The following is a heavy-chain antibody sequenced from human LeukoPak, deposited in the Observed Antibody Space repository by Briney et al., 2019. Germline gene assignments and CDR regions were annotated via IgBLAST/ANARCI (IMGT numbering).Heavy chain of an antibody. CDR1: GFTFSSYG. V-gene: IGHV3-30*02. D-gene: IGHD6-6*01. CDR3: AKDKRYSSSGVDY. J-gene: IGHJ4*02. Sequence: GGSLRLSCAASGFTFSSYGMHWVRQAPGKGLEWVALIRYDGSNKYYADSVKGRFTISRDNSKNTLYLQMNSLRAEDTAVYYCAKDKRYSSSGVDYGGQGTLVTVSS. CDR2: IRYDGSNK.